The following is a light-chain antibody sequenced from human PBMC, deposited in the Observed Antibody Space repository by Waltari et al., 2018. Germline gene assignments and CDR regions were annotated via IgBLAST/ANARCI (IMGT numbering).Light chain of an antibody. CDR2: EGS. CDR3: CSYAGSWV. V-gene: IGLV2-23*01. J-gene: IGLJ3*02. CDR1: SSDVGSSNL. Sequence: QSALTQPASVSGSPGPSITISCTGTSSDVGSSNLVSWYQQHPGKAPKLMIYEGSKRPSGVSNRFSGSKSGNTASLTISGLQAEDEADYYCCSYAGSWVFGGGTKLTVL.